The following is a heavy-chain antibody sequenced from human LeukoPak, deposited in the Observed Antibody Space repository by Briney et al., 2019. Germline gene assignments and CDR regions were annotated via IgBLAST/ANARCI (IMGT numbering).Heavy chain of an antibody. CDR1: GFTFSNFG. CDR3: AREAEAFDI. Sequence: PGRSLRLSCAASGFTFSNFGFHWVRQAPGKGLEWVAIIRYDGSNKYYADSVKGRFTISRDNSKNTLYLQMNSLRAEDTAVYYCAREAEAFDIWGQGTMVTVSS. V-gene: IGHV3-33*01. J-gene: IGHJ3*02. D-gene: IGHD6-25*01. CDR2: IRYDGSNK.